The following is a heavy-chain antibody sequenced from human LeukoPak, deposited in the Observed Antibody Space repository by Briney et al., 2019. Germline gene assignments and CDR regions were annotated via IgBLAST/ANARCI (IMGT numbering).Heavy chain of an antibody. CDR1: GFTFSSYA. CDR3: AKYHRGQHHNRAYSAFSGFDP. J-gene: IGHJ5*02. D-gene: IGHD3-10*01. V-gene: IGHV3-23*01. Sequence: PGGSLRLSCAASGFTFSSYAMSWVRQAPGKGLEWVSAISSSGGSTYYADSVKGRFTISRDNSKNTLYLQMNGLRAEDTAVYYCAKYHRGQHHNRAYSAFSGFDPWGQGTLVTVSS. CDR2: ISSSGGST.